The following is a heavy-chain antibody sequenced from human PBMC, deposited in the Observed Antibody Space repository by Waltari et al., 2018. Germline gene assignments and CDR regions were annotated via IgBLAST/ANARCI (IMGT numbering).Heavy chain of an antibody. J-gene: IGHJ3*02. CDR1: GFTFSSYG. CDR3: AKRGSGTKAFDI. CDR2: IWYDGSNK. D-gene: IGHD2-2*01. Sequence: QVQLVESGGGVVQPGRSLRLSCAASGFTFSSYGMHWVRQAPGKGLEWVAVIWYDGSNKYYADSVKGRFTISRDNSKNTLYLQMNSLRAEDTVVYYCAKRGSGTKAFDIWGQGTMVTVSS. V-gene: IGHV3-30*18.